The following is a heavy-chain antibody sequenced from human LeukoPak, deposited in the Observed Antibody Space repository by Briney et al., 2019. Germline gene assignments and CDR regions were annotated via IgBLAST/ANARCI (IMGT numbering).Heavy chain of an antibody. V-gene: IGHV1-2*02. Sequence: ASVKVSCKASGYTFTGYYMHWVRQAPGQRLEWMGWINPNSGGTNYAQKFQGRVTMTRDTSISTAYMELSRLRSDDTAVYYCAREFRYYYDSSGYYYFDYWGQGTLVTVSS. J-gene: IGHJ4*02. CDR2: INPNSGGT. CDR3: AREFRYYYDSSGYYYFDY. CDR1: GYTFTGYY. D-gene: IGHD3-22*01.